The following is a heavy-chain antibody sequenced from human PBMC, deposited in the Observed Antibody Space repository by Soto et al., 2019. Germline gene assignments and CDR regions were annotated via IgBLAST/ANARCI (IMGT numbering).Heavy chain of an antibody. CDR3: ARSETDNSRFDF. D-gene: IGHD2-21*02. V-gene: IGHV1-3*01. CDR1: GYTFTRNA. J-gene: IGHJ4*02. CDR2: IDAGNGNP. Sequence: QVQLVQSGAEVQKPGASVKVSCKASGYTFTRNAIHWVRQAPGQRLEWIGTIDAGNGNPKYSQKFLDRVTITRDTSAGAAYFELRTLRSADTSIYYCARSETDNSRFDFWGQGTLVTVSS.